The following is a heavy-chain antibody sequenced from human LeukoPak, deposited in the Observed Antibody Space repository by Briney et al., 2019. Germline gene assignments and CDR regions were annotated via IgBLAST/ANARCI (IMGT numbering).Heavy chain of an antibody. D-gene: IGHD3-10*01. V-gene: IGHV3-21*01. J-gene: IGHJ4*02. Sequence: GGSLRLSCAASGFSFSTYSMNWGRQAPGKGLEWISSITRSGSSVYYADSVKGRFTISRDNAKNSLYLQMNGLRAEDTAVYYCASFSTSAVIGDYWGQGTLVTVSS. CDR1: GFSFSTYS. CDR3: ASFSTSAVIGDY. CDR2: ITRSGSSV.